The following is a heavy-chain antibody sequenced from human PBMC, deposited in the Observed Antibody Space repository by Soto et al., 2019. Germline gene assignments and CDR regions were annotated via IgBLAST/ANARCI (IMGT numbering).Heavy chain of an antibody. CDR3: ARRGST. J-gene: IGHJ3*01. CDR2: IHPAGQPI. V-gene: IGHV3-48*03. Sequence: EVQLVESGGGLVQPGGSLRLSCVASGFTFSSSELYWVRQAPGKGLEWVSYIHPAGQPIFFADSVKGRFTISRDNAKKSVYLQMNSQRAEDTAVYYCARRGSTWGQGTMVTVSS. CDR1: GFTFSSSE. D-gene: IGHD2-2*01.